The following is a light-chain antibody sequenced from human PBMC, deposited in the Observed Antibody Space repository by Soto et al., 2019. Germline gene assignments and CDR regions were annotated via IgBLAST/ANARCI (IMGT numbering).Light chain of an antibody. CDR3: LLFFRGAPV. V-gene: IGLV7-46*01. Sequence: QAVVTHEPSRTVSPGGKVSLTCGPSTGAVPSYHYPLWFQQRPCQAPRTLIYDATDKPSWTPVRFSGSLLGDKAALTLSGTQPQDQPEYYCLLFFRGAPVFGIGTKVTVL. CDR2: DAT. J-gene: IGLJ1*01. CDR1: TGAVPSYHY.